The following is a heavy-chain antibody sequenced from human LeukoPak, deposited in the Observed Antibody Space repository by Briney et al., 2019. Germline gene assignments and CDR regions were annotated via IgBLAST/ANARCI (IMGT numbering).Heavy chain of an antibody. CDR1: GFTFSSYE. J-gene: IGHJ6*03. D-gene: IGHD5-12*01. Sequence: GGSLRLSCAASGFTFSSYEMNWVRQAPGRGLEWVSYISNTGDTIYYADSVKGRFTISRDNAKNTLYLQMKSLRAEDTAVYYCAKGGGYEAQYYYYYLDVWGKGTAVTISS. V-gene: IGHV3-48*03. CDR3: AKGGGYEAQYYYYYLDV. CDR2: ISNTGDTI.